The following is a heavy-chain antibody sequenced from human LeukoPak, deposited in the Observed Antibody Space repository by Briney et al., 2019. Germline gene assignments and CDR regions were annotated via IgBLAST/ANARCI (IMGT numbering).Heavy chain of an antibody. CDR1: GFTFSSYS. V-gene: IGHV3-21*04. J-gene: IGHJ6*02. D-gene: IGHD4-11*01. CDR2: ISSSSSYI. CDR3: AKDFTVSYYYYYYGMVV. Sequence: GGSLRLSCAASGFTFSSYSMNWVRQAPGKGLEWVSSISSSSSYIYYADSVKGRFTISRDNAKNSLYLQMNSLRAEDTALYYCAKDFTVSYYYYYYGMVVWGQGTTVTVSS.